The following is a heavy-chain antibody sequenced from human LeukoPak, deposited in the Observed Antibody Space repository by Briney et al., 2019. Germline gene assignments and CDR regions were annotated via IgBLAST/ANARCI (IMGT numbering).Heavy chain of an antibody. CDR3: ARDSYSEDGYYFDY. D-gene: IGHD4-11*01. J-gene: IGHJ4*02. V-gene: IGHV4-4*07. Sequence: SETLSLTCTVSGGSISSYYWSWIRQPAGMGLEWIGRIYTSGSTNYNPSLKSRVTISVDTSKNQFSLKPSSVTAADTAVYYCARDSYSEDGYYFDYWGQGTLVTVSS. CDR2: IYTSGST. CDR1: GGSISSYY.